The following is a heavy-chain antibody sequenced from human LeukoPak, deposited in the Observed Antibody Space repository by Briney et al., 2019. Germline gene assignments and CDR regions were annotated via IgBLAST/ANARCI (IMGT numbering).Heavy chain of an antibody. J-gene: IGHJ6*02. CDR1: GFTFSSYG. CDR3: AKDTEWSSPPNGMDV. Sequence: GGSLRLSCAASGFTFSSYGMHWVRQAPGKGLEWVAVISYDGSNKYYADSVKGRFTITRDNSKNTLYLQMNSLRAEDTAVYYCAKDTEWSSPPNGMDVWGQGTTVTVSS. V-gene: IGHV3-30*18. D-gene: IGHD3-3*01. CDR2: ISYDGSNK.